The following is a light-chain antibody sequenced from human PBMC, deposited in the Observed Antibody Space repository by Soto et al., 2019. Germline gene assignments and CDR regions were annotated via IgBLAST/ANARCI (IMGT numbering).Light chain of an antibody. Sequence: QSALTQPPSVSGSPGQSVTISCTGTSSDVGSYNRVSWYQQPPGTAPKLMIYEVSNRPSGVPDRFSGSKSGNTASLTISGLQAEDEADYYCSSYTSSSTLYVFGTGTNVTV. J-gene: IGLJ1*01. CDR1: SSDVGSYNR. CDR3: SSYTSSSTLYV. V-gene: IGLV2-18*02. CDR2: EVS.